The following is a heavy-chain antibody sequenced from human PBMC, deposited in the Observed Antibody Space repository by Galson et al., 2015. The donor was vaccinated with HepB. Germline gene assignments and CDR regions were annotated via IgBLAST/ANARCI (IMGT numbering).Heavy chain of an antibody. Sequence: SLRLSCAASGFTFSSYGMHWVRQAPGKGLEWVAVIWYDGSNKYYADSVKGRFTISRDNSKNTLYLQMNSLRAEDTAVYYCARDSGWVAVDYWGQGTLVTVSS. CDR2: IWYDGSNK. J-gene: IGHJ4*02. V-gene: IGHV3-33*01. CDR3: ARDSGWVAVDY. D-gene: IGHD6-25*01. CDR1: GFTFSSYG.